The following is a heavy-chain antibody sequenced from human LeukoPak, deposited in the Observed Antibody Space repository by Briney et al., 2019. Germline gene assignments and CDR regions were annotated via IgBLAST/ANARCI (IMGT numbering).Heavy chain of an antibody. J-gene: IGHJ3*02. Sequence: PGGSLRLSCAASGFTFSSYWMSWVRQAPGKGLEWVANIKQDGSEKYYVDSVKGRFTISRDNAKNSLYLQMNSLRAEDTAVYYCARSSHTMIVEVDAFDIWGQGTMVTVSS. CDR2: IKQDGSEK. D-gene: IGHD3-22*01. CDR3: ARSSHTMIVEVDAFDI. V-gene: IGHV3-7*01. CDR1: GFTFSSYW.